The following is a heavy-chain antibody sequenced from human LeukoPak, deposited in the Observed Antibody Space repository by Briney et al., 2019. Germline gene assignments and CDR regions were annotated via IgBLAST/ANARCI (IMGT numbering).Heavy chain of an antibody. J-gene: IGHJ5*02. CDR1: GGSFSGYY. D-gene: IGHD4-17*01. V-gene: IGHV4-34*01. Sequence: SETLSLTCAVYGGSFSGYYWSWIRQPPGKGLEWIGEINHSGSTNYNPSLKSRVTISVDTSKNQFSLKLSSVTAADTAVYYCARRIAVTTWFDPWGQGTLVTVSS. CDR3: ARRIAVTTWFDP. CDR2: INHSGST.